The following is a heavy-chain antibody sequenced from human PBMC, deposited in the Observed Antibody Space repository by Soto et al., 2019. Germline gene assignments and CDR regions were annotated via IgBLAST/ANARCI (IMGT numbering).Heavy chain of an antibody. V-gene: IGHV3-21*01. CDR2: ITSNSDHI. CDR1: GFMFSAYT. D-gene: IGHD4-4*01. J-gene: IGHJ4*02. CDR3: APQYYYNH. Sequence: VGSLRLSCAASGFMFSAYTMSWVRQAPGKGLEWLSSITSNSDHIDYADSVRGRFTVSRDNARKSLYLQMDSLGAEDTGVYYCAPQYYYNHWGPGTLVTVSS.